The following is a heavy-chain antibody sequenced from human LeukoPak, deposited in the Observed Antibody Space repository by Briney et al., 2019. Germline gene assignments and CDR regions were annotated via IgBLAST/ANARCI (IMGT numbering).Heavy chain of an antibody. CDR2: IYSGGRT. V-gene: IGHV3-53*01. CDR3: ARDTGIDAFDI. Sequence: GGSLRLSCAATGLSVSSNFMSWVRQAPGKGLEWVSVIYSGGRTNYADSVKGRFTISRDNSKNTLYLQMNSLRAEDTAVYYCARDTGIDAFDIWGQGTMVTVSS. D-gene: IGHD7-27*01. J-gene: IGHJ3*02. CDR1: GLSVSSNF.